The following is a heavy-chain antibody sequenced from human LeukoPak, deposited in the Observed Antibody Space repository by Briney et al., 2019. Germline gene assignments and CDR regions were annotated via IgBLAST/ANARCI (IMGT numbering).Heavy chain of an antibody. D-gene: IGHD2-21*01. J-gene: IGHJ4*02. CDR3: ARAYCGGDCYVDY. V-gene: IGHV4-61*02. CDR2: MYRTGTT. Sequence: SETLSLTCSVSGGSITSGYYYWSWIRQSPEKGLEWIGRMYRTGTTNYNPSLKSRVTMSRDASKNQFSLKLSSVTAADTAVYYCARAYCGGDCYVDYWGQGALVTVSS. CDR1: GGSITSGYYY.